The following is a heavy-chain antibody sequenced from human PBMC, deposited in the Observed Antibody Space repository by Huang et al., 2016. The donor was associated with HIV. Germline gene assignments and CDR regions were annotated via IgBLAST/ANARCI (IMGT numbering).Heavy chain of an antibody. Sequence: VKLVESGGGVVQPGRSLRLACAASGFSFSTYGLHWVRQAPGKGMEWVAVISYDGSNKYYAHSVKGRFTISRDTPENKVYLQMNSLRHEDTAVYYCAKDGADEEWDIDYWGQGTLVTVSS. J-gene: IGHJ4*02. V-gene: IGHV3-30*18. CDR2: ISYDGSNK. CDR3: AKDGADEEWDIDY. CDR1: GFSFSTYG. D-gene: IGHD1-26*01.